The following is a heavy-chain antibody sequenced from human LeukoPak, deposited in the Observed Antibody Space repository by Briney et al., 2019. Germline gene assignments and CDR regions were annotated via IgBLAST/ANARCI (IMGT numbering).Heavy chain of an antibody. CDR3: ARVAYTPPPEEGYYYYMDV. CDR2: ISGSGGST. Sequence: PGGSLRLSCAASGFTFSSYGMSWVRQAPGKGLEWVSAISGSGGSTYYADSVKGRFTISRDNSKNTLYLQMNSLRAEDTAVYYCARVAYTPPPEEGYYYYMDVWGKGTTVTVSS. CDR1: GFTFSSYG. D-gene: IGHD2-2*02. J-gene: IGHJ6*03. V-gene: IGHV3-23*01.